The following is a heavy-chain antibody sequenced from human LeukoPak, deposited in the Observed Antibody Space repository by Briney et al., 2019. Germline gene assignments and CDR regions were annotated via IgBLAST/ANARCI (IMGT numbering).Heavy chain of an antibody. Sequence: SVKVSCKASGYTFTGYYMHWVRQAPGQGLEWMGWMNPDSGGTNFAQKFQGRVTMTRDTSISTAYMELSRLRSDDTAVYYCTRGRSSGSYYASYYWYFDLWGRGTLVTVSS. D-gene: IGHD1-26*01. CDR2: MNPDSGGT. V-gene: IGHV1-2*02. J-gene: IGHJ2*01. CDR1: GYTFTGYY. CDR3: TRGRSSGSYYASYYWYFDL.